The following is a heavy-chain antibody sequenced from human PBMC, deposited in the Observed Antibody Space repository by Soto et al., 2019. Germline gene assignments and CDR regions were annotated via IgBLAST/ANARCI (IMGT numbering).Heavy chain of an antibody. CDR3: ARHDPYCSGGSCHLLDDAFDI. V-gene: IGHV4-39*01. D-gene: IGHD2-15*01. CDR2: IYYSGST. J-gene: IGHJ3*02. Sequence: QLQLQESGPGLVKPSETLSLTCTVSGGSISSSSYYWGWIRQPPGKGLEWIGSIYYSGSTYYNPSLKSRVPLSVETSKNHFSLKLSSVTAADTAVYYCARHDPYCSGGSCHLLDDAFDIWGQGTMVTVSS. CDR1: GGSISSSSYY.